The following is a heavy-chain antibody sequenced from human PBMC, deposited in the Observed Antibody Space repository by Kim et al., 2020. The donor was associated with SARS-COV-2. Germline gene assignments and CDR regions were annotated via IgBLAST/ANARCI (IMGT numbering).Heavy chain of an antibody. J-gene: IGHJ4*02. CDR3: AKHWGSGTYYNYFDY. Sequence: GGSLRLSCAGSGFIFSNYAVSWVRQAPGKGLEWVSAISGSGDRTFYTDSVRGRVTISRDNSKNTVYLQLNGLRVEDAAVYYCAKHWGSGTYYNYFDYWGQGSLATVSS. D-gene: IGHD3-10*01. V-gene: IGHV3-23*01. CDR1: GFIFSNYA. CDR2: ISGSGDRT.